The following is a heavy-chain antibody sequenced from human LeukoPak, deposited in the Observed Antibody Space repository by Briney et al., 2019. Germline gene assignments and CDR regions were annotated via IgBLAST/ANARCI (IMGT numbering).Heavy chain of an antibody. D-gene: IGHD4-23*01. CDR3: ARNSLQGGDYDY. CDR2: ISYDGSNK. J-gene: IGHJ4*02. CDR1: GFTFSSYA. V-gene: IGHV3-30*04. Sequence: GGSLRLSCAASGFTFSSYAMHWVRQAPGKGLKWVAVISYDGSNKYYADSVKGRFTISRDNSKNTLYLQMNSLRAEDTAVYYCARNSLQGGDYDYWGQGTLVTVSS.